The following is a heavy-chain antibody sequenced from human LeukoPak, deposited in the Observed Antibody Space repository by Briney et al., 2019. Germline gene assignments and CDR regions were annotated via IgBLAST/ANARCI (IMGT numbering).Heavy chain of an antibody. CDR2: IIPIFGTA. V-gene: IGHV1-69*13. D-gene: IGHD1-26*01. CDR3: ARGGVGAPAFDI. Sequence: ASVKVSCKASGGTFSSYAINWVRQARGQGLEWMGRIIPIFGTANCAQKFQGRVTITADGSTSTAYMELSSLRSEDTAVYYCARGGVGAPAFDIWGQGTMATVSS. J-gene: IGHJ3*02. CDR1: GGTFSSYA.